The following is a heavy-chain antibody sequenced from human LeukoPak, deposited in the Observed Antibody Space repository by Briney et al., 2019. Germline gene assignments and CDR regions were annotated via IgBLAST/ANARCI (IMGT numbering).Heavy chain of an antibody. D-gene: IGHD3-10*01. CDR2: INAGNGNT. J-gene: IGHJ4*02. CDR3: ARGSYYYGSGSFMGSDY. Sequence: ASVKVPCKASGYTFTNYAMHWVRQAPGQRPEWMGWINAGNGNTEYSQKFHDRVIITRDISANTAYMELSSLTSEDTAVYYCARGSYYYGSGSFMGSDYWGQGTLVTVSS. V-gene: IGHV1-3*01. CDR1: GYTFTNYA.